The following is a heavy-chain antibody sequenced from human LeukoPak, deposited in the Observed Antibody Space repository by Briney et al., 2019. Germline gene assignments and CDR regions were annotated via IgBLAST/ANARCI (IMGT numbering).Heavy chain of an antibody. CDR3: ARDRIAAV. Sequence: ASVKVSCKASGYTFTGYYMYWVRQAPGQGLEWIGWINPNSGGTKYAQKFQGRVTMTRDTSISTAYMELSGLRSDDTAVYYCARDRIAAVWGQGTLVTVSS. V-gene: IGHV1-2*02. CDR1: GYTFTGYY. J-gene: IGHJ4*02. D-gene: IGHD6-13*01. CDR2: INPNSGGT.